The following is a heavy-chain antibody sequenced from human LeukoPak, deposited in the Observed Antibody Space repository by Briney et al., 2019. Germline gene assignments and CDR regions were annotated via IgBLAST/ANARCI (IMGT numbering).Heavy chain of an antibody. CDR2: INHSGST. Sequence: SQTLSLTCTVSGGSISSGDYYWSWIRQPPGKGLEWIGEINHSGSTNYNPSPKSRVTISVDTSKNQFSLKLSSVTAADTAVYYCARGRGVRGVIDDYWGQGTLVTVSS. CDR1: GGSISSGDYY. J-gene: IGHJ4*02. D-gene: IGHD3-10*01. V-gene: IGHV4-30-4*01. CDR3: ARGRGVRGVIDDY.